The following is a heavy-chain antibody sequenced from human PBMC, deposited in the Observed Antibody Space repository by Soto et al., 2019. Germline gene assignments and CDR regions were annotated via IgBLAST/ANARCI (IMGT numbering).Heavy chain of an antibody. D-gene: IGHD3-10*01. CDR2: ISAYNGNT. J-gene: IGHJ4*02. V-gene: IGHV1-18*01. CDR1: GYTFTSHG. Sequence: ASVKVSCKASGYTFTSHGISWVRQAPGQGLEWMGWISAYNGNTNYAQKLQGRVTMTTDTSTSTAYMELRSLRSDDTAVYYCARDKGDGSGSYYGYWGQGTLVTSPQ. CDR3: ARDKGDGSGSYYGY.